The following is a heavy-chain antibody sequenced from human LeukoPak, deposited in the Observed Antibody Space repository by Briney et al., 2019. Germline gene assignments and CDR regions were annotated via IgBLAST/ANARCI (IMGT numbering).Heavy chain of an antibody. Sequence: GGSLRLSCAASGFTVSSNYMSWVRQAPGKGLEWVSLIYSGGSTYYADSVKGRFTISRDNSKNSLYLQMNSLRAEDTAVYYCAELGITMIGGVWGKGTTVTISS. V-gene: IGHV3-66*01. J-gene: IGHJ6*04. CDR1: GFTVSSNY. CDR3: AELGITMIGGV. D-gene: IGHD3-10*02. CDR2: IYSGGST.